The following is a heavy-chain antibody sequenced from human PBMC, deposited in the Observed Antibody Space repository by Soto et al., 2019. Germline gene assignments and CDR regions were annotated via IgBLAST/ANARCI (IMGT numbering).Heavy chain of an antibody. J-gene: IGHJ4*02. CDR1: GGSISSSSYY. V-gene: IGHV4-39*01. CDR2: IYYSGST. D-gene: IGHD4-17*01. Sequence: QLRLQESGPGLVKPSETLSLTCTVSGGSISSSSYYWGWIRQPPGKGLEWIGGIYYSGSTYYNPSLKSRVTISVDTSRNQFSLKLSSVTAADTAIYYCARHQTVTSSGFDYWGQGTLVTVSS. CDR3: ARHQTVTSSGFDY.